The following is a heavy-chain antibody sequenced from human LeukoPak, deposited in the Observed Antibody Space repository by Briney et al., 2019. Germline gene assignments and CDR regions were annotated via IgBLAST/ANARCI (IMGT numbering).Heavy chain of an antibody. J-gene: IGHJ4*02. CDR2: INHSGST. CDR1: GGSFSGYY. CDR3: AREGYSYGLDY. D-gene: IGHD5-18*01. V-gene: IGHV4-34*01. Sequence: PSETLSLTCAVYGGSFSGYYWSWIRQPPGKGLEWIGEINHSGSTNYNPSLKSRVTISVDTSKNQFSLKLSSVTAADTAVYYCAREGYSYGLDYWGQGTLVTASS.